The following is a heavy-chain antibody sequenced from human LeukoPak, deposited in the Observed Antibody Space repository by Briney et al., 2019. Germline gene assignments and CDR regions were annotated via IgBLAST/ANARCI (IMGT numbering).Heavy chain of an antibody. CDR1: GGSISSYY. CDR3: ARDSDRVGIAAAGPFDP. D-gene: IGHD6-13*01. V-gene: IGHV4-4*07. Sequence: SETLSLTCTVSGGSISSYYWSWIRQPAGKGLEWIGRIYTSGSTNYNPSLKSRVTMSVDTSKNQFSLKLSSVTAADTAVYYCARDSDRVGIAAAGPFDPWGQGTLVTVSS. CDR2: IYTSGST. J-gene: IGHJ5*02.